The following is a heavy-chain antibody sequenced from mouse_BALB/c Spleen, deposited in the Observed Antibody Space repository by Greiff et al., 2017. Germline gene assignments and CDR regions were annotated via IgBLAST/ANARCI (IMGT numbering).Heavy chain of an antibody. CDR2: ISSGGSYT. D-gene: IGHD2-4*01. CDR1: GFTFSSYA. Sequence: EVNVVESGGGLVKPGGSLKLSCAASGFTFSSYAMSWVRQSPEKRLEWVAEISSGGSYTYYPDTVTGRFTISRDNAKNTLYLEMSSLRSEDTAMYYCAREGYYDYDVVYAMDYWGQGTSVTVSS. CDR3: AREGYYDYDVVYAMDY. V-gene: IGHV5-9-4*01. J-gene: IGHJ4*01.